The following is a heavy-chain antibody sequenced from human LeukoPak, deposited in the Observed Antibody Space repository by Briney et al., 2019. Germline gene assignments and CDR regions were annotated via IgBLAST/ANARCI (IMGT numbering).Heavy chain of an antibody. CDR3: ASADLAYYDSSGYYPPDY. Sequence: SVKVSCKASGGTFSSYAISWVRQAPGQGLEWMGRVIPILGIANYAQKFQGRVTITADKSTSTAYMELSSLRSEDTAVYYCASADLAYYDSSGYYPPDYWGQGTLVTVSS. D-gene: IGHD3-22*01. J-gene: IGHJ4*02. CDR1: GGTFSSYA. V-gene: IGHV1-69*04. CDR2: VIPILGIA.